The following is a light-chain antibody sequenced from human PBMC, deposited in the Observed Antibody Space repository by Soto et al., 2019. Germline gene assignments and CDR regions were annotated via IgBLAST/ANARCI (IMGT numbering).Light chain of an antibody. CDR3: QQRNHWPPLT. CDR2: DAS. Sequence: EVVLTQSPDILSLSPGEIATLACRTSPSVDIYVAWYQQKSARAPRTLIYDASNRVTGSPTSFSGSGSGTAFTLTISSLEPEDFAVYYCQQRNHWPPLTFGGGTKVEIK. V-gene: IGKV3-11*01. J-gene: IGKJ4*01. CDR1: PSVDIY.